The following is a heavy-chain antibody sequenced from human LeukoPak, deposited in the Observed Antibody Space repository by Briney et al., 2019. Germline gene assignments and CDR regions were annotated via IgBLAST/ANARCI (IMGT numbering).Heavy chain of an antibody. J-gene: IGHJ6*02. CDR3: ARGRAYYDILTGRISSHGMDV. V-gene: IGHV4-34*01. D-gene: IGHD3-9*01. Sequence: SETLSLTCAVYGGSFSGYYWSWIRQPPGKGLEWIGEINHSGSTNYNPSLKSRVTISVDTSKNQFSLKLSSVTAADTAVYYCARGRAYYDILTGRISSHGMDVWSQGTTVTVSS. CDR1: GGSFSGYY. CDR2: INHSGST.